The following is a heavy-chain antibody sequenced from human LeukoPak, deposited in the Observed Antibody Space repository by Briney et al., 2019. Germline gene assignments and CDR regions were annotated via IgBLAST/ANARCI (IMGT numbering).Heavy chain of an antibody. CDR1: GFTFSSYD. CDR3: ARGPPLFDP. V-gene: IGHV3-48*01. Sequence: GGSLRLSCAASGFTFSSYDMNWVRQAPGKGLEWVSYISTAGGTMYYADSVKGRFTISRDNAKNSLYLQMNSLRAEDTAVYYCARGPPLFDPWGQGTLVTVSS. CDR2: ISTAGGTM. J-gene: IGHJ5*02.